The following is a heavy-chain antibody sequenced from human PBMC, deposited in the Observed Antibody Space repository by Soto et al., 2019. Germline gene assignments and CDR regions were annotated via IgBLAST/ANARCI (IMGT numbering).Heavy chain of an antibody. V-gene: IGHV3-30*18. CDR2: ISYDGSNK. CDR3: AKDTGIAVAGLTAHYGMDV. D-gene: IGHD6-19*01. Sequence: PGGSLRLSCAASGFTFSSYGMHWVRQAPGKGLEWVAVISYDGSNKYCADSVKGRFTISRDNSKNTLYLQMNSLRAEDTAVYYCAKDTGIAVAGLTAHYGMDVWGQGTTVTVSS. J-gene: IGHJ6*02. CDR1: GFTFSSYG.